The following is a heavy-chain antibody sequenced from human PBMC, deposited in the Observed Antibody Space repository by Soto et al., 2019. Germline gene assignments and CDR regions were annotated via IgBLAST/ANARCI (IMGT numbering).Heavy chain of an antibody. D-gene: IGHD6-25*01. V-gene: IGHV4-39*01. CDR2: IFYSGST. CDR3: AKSGETRSDWYFDL. J-gene: IGHJ2*01. Sequence: QLQLQESGPGLVKPSETLSLTCSVSGVSISSTNYYWGWVRQPPGKGLQWIGSIFYSGSTFYNPSLESRVTISLDTSKNQFSLRLTSVTAADTAVYYCAKSGETRSDWYFDLWGRGTQVSVSS. CDR1: GVSISSTNYY.